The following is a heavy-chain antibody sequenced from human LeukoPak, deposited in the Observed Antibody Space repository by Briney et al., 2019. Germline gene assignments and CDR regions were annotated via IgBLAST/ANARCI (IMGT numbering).Heavy chain of an antibody. D-gene: IGHD3-22*01. J-gene: IGHJ4*02. Sequence: PSETLSLTCAVYGGSFSGYYWSWIRQPPGKGLEWIGEINHSGSTNYNPSLKSRVTISVDTSKNQFSLKLSSVTAADTAVYYCARGRYYDSSPPPFDYWGQGTLVTVSS. V-gene: IGHV4-34*01. CDR3: ARGRYYDSSPPPFDY. CDR2: INHSGST. CDR1: GGSFSGYY.